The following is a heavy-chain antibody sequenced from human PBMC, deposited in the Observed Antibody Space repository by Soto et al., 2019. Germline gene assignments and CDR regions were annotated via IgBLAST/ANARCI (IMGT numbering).Heavy chain of an antibody. CDR1: GDSVSSGASY. J-gene: IGHJ5*02. V-gene: IGHV4-61*08. D-gene: IGHD6-13*01. Sequence: QVKLQESGPGLVKPSETLSLTCTVSGDSVSSGASYWSWVRQPPGMGLEWIGYIYYNAITNYNPSLKSRVAIFVDTSMTEISSTLNSGTAADTAVYYWARANIAAAGTIFDPWCQGVLVTVS. CDR3: ARANIAAAGTIFDP. CDR2: IYYNAIT.